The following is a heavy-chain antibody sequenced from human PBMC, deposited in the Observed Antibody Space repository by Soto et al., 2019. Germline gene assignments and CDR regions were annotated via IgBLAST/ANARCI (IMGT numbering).Heavy chain of an antibody. CDR2: ISGKTGQT. CDR3: ARGPREIILVGMDV. Sequence: ASVKVSCKASGYVFTSYGISWVRQAPGQGLEWMGWISGKTGQTNYAQKFQGRVTLSRDTATSTAYMDLRSLRSDDTAVYYCARGPREIILVGMDVWGQGTTVTVSS. D-gene: IGHD2-2*01. J-gene: IGHJ6*02. CDR1: GYVFTSYG. V-gene: IGHV1-18*04.